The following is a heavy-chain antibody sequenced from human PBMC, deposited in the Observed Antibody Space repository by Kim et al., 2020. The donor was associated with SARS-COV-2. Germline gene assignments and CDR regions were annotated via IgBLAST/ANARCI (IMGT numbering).Heavy chain of an antibody. D-gene: IGHD1-26*01. CDR2: IYSGGST. Sequence: GGSLRLSCAASGFTVSSNYMSWVRQAPGKGLEWVSVIYSGGSTYYADSVKGRFTISRDNSKNTLYLQMNSLRAEDTAVYYCARDSTSGGATTFGMDVWGQGTTVTVSS. CDR3: ARDSTSGGATTFGMDV. CDR1: GFTVSSNY. V-gene: IGHV3-53*01. J-gene: IGHJ6*02.